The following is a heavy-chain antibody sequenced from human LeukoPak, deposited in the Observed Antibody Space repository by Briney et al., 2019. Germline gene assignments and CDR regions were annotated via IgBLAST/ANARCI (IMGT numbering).Heavy chain of an antibody. CDR1: GFTFRSYS. CDR3: ARVKLLVWFDP. D-gene: IGHD3-10*01. V-gene: IGHV3-21*01. CDR2: ISSSSSYI. J-gene: IGHJ5*02. Sequence: GSLRLSCAASGFTFRSYSMNWVRQGSGKGPGWVSSISSSSSYIYYADSVKGRFTISRDNAKNSLYPQMNSLRAEDTAVYYCARVKLLVWFDPWGQGTLVTVSS.